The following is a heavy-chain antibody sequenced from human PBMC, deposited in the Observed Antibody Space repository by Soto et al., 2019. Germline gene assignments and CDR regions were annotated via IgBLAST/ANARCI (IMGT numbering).Heavy chain of an antibody. J-gene: IGHJ5*02. CDR1: GGSFNGYY. V-gene: IGHV4-34*01. D-gene: IGHD3-22*01. CDR2: INHSGST. Sequence: SETLTLTCAVYGGSFNGYYWSWIRQPPGKGLEWIGEINHSGSTNYNPSLKSRVTISVDTSKNQFSLKLSSVTAADTAVYYCARSNPYIVVVITGGWFDPWGQGTLVTVS. CDR3: ARSNPYIVVVITGGWFDP.